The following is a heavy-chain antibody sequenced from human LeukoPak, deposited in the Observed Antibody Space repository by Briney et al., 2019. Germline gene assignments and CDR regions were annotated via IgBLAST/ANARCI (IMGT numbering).Heavy chain of an antibody. Sequence: GGSLTLSCAASGFTFSYHWMTWVRQAPGKGLEWVAVISYDGSNKYYADSVKGRFTISRNNSKNTLYLQMNSLRAEDTAVYYCARDAEWLTALYYFDYWGQGTLVTVSS. CDR1: GFTFSYHW. CDR2: ISYDGSNK. D-gene: IGHD3-3*01. CDR3: ARDAEWLTALYYFDY. J-gene: IGHJ4*02. V-gene: IGHV3-30-3*01.